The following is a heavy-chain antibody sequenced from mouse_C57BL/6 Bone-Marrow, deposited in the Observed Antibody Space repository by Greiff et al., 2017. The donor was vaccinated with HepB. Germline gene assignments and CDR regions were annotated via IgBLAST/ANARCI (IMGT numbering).Heavy chain of an antibody. D-gene: IGHD1-1*01. CDR1: GYTFTSYG. V-gene: IGHV1-81*01. Sequence: QVQLQQSGAELARPGASVKLSCKASGYTFTSYGISWVKQRTGQGLEWIGEIYPRSGNTYYNEKFKGKATLTADKSSSTAYMELRSLTSEDSAVYFCARPHYYGSSYGWYFDVWGTGTTVTVSS. J-gene: IGHJ1*03. CDR3: ARPHYYGSSYGWYFDV. CDR2: IYPRSGNT.